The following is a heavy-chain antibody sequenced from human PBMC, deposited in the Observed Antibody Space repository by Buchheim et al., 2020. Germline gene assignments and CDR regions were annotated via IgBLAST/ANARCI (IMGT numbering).Heavy chain of an antibody. CDR2: INHSGRT. V-gene: IGHV4-34*01. CDR1: GGSFSGYY. Sequence: QVQLQQWGAGLLKPSETLSLTCAVYGGSFSGYYWSWSRQPPGKGLEWIGEINHSGRTNYNPSLKSRVTISVDTSKNQFSLKLSSVTAADTAVYYCARFSSGWYPYYYYGMDVWGQGTT. D-gene: IGHD6-19*01. CDR3: ARFSSGWYPYYYYGMDV. J-gene: IGHJ6*02.